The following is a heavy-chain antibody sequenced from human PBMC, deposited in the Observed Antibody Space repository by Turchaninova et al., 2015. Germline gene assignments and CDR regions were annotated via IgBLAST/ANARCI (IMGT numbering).Heavy chain of an antibody. CDR2: ISSNGGST. Sequence: ELQLVAFGGGLARPVGSRRLSVADAGCTLSSYARHWVRQGPGKGLEYVSAISSNGGSTYYANSVKGRFTISRDNSKNTLYLQMGSLRAEDMAVYYCARDRKYSGSYFFDYWGQGTLVTVSS. J-gene: IGHJ4*02. D-gene: IGHD1-26*01. CDR3: ARDRKYSGSYFFDY. CDR1: GCTLSSYA. V-gene: IGHV3-64*01.